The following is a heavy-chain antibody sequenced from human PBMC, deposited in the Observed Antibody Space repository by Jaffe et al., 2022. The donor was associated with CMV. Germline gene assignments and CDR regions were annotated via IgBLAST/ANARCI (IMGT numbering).Heavy chain of an antibody. D-gene: IGHD5-12*01. CDR3: ASGGWRGYSGYDHISPFDY. Sequence: QVQLQQWGAGLLKPSETLSLTCAVYGGSFSGYYWSWIRQPPGKGLEWIGEINHSGSTNYNPSLKSRVTISVDTSKNQFSLKLSSVTAADTAVYYCASGGWRGYSGYDHISPFDYWGQGTLVTVSS. CDR2: INHSGST. V-gene: IGHV4-34*01. J-gene: IGHJ4*02. CDR1: GGSFSGYY.